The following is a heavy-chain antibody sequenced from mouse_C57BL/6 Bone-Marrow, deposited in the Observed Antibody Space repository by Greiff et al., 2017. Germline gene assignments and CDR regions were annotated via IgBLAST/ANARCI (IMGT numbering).Heavy chain of an antibody. Sequence: VKLQESGPGLVQPSQSLSITCTVSGFSLTSYGVHWVRQSPGKGLEWLGVIWSGGSTDYNAAFISRLSISKDNSKSQVFFKMNSLQADDTAIYYCARRTYGNYEAMDYWGQGTSVTVSS. J-gene: IGHJ4*01. CDR1: GFSLTSYG. D-gene: IGHD2-1*01. CDR2: IWSGGST. CDR3: ARRTYGNYEAMDY. V-gene: IGHV2-2*01.